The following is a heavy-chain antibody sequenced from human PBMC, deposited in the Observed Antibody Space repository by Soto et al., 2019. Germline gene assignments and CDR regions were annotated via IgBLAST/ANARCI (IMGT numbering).Heavy chain of an antibody. CDR2: VFSSGAT. CDR3: ARAGFSYGHLLF. Sequence: QVQLKESGPGLVKPSETLSLTCNVSGGPIKTGDYYWNWIRQPPGKGLEWIGYVFSSGATNYSPSLKIRAAISMDTSKNQFSLSLTSVTAADTAVYYCARAGFSYGHLLFWGQGIRVTVST. D-gene: IGHD3-10*01. CDR1: GGPIKTGDYY. J-gene: IGHJ4*02. V-gene: IGHV4-30-4*01.